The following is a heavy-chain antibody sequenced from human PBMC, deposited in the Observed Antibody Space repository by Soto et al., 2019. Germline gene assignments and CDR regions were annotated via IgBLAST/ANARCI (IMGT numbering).Heavy chain of an antibody. CDR2: IYYSGST. CDR1: GGSINDFY. J-gene: IGHJ4*02. Sequence: SETLSLTCTVSGGSINDFYWSWIRQPPGKGLEWIGYIYYSGSTDYNPSLKGRVTISVDTSKNQFSLKLRSVTAADTAVYYCARVGGVAARTFDYWGQGTLVTVPQ. V-gene: IGHV4-59*01. D-gene: IGHD6-6*01. CDR3: ARVGGVAARTFDY.